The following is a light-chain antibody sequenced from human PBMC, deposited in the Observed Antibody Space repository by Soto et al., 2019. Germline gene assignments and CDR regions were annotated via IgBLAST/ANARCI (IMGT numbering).Light chain of an antibody. Sequence: IVLTQSPATLSLSPGERATLSCRASPSVTNYLAWYQQKPGQAPRLLIYSASTRATGIPARFSGSGSGTEFTLTISSLQSEDFGVYYCQQYYQWPITFGQGTRLEI. CDR1: PSVTNY. CDR3: QQYYQWPIT. J-gene: IGKJ5*01. V-gene: IGKV3-15*01. CDR2: SAS.